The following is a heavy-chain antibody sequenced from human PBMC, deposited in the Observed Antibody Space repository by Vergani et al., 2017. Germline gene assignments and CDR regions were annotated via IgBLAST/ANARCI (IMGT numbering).Heavy chain of an antibody. Sequence: QVQLVESGGGLVKPGGSLRLSCAASGFTFSDYYMSWIRQAPGKGLEWVSYISSSSSYTNYADSVKGRFTISRDNAKNSLYLQMNSLRAEETAVYYCARAGGGSSYYYYYGMDVWGQGTTVTVSS. CDR2: ISSSSSYT. V-gene: IGHV3-11*05. D-gene: IGHD6-13*01. CDR3: ARAGGGSSYYYYYGMDV. CDR1: GFTFSDYY. J-gene: IGHJ6*02.